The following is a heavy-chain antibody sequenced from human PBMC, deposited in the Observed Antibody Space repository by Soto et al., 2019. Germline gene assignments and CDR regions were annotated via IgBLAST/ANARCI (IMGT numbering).Heavy chain of an antibody. V-gene: IGHV1-69*01. CDR1: GDTLSHYG. CDR2: TTAILGTR. J-gene: IGHJ4*02. D-gene: IGHD5-18*01. Sequence: QVQLVQSGAEVKKPGSSVKVSCKASGDTLSHYGVSWVRQVPGKGLEWMGGTTAILGTRDYAQKFQGRMTITPDESTTTSYMELNSLTSDDSAGYYWAAGDSSDTGDHWGQGTLVTVSS. CDR3: AAGDSSDTGDH.